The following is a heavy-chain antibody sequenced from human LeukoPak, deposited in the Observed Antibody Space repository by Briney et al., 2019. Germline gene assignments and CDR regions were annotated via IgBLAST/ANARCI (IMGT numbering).Heavy chain of an antibody. CDR3: ARDRPRRGYYGPGALFDP. Sequence: SETLSLTCTVSGGSISSGDSYWSWIRHPPGKGLEWIGYIYYSGTTYYNPSLKSRVTISVDTSKNQFSLKLSSVTAADTAVYYCARDRPRRGYYGPGALFDPWGQGTLVTVSS. J-gene: IGHJ5*02. V-gene: IGHV4-30-4*01. CDR2: IYYSGTT. CDR1: GGSISSGDSY. D-gene: IGHD3-10*01.